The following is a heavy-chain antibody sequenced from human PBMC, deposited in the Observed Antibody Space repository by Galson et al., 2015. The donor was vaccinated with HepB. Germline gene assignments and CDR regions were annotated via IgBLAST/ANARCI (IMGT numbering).Heavy chain of an antibody. J-gene: IGHJ4*02. D-gene: IGHD6-19*01. V-gene: IGHV3-48*01. CDR2: ISSSSSTI. CDR3: ARRRIISSGWYVSDY. Sequence: SLRLSCAASGFTFSSYSMNWVRQAPGKGLEWVSYISSSSSTIYYADSVKGRFTISRDNAKNSLYLQMNSLRAEDTAVYYCARRRIISSGWYVSDYWGQGTLVTVSS. CDR1: GFTFSSYS.